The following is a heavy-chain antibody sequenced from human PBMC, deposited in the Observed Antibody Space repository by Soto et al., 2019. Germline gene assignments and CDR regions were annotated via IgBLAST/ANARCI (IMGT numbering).Heavy chain of an antibody. Sequence: PSETLSLSCTVSGTSISSYYWSWIRQPPGKGLEWIANIHYSGTTNYNPSLASRVTLSVDTSKNQFSLKMTSVTAADRAMYFCARYNSYAIDYWGRGTLVTVSS. V-gene: IGHV4-59*01. CDR3: ARYNSYAIDY. J-gene: IGHJ4*02. CDR2: IHYSGTT. D-gene: IGHD2-8*01. CDR1: GTSISSYY.